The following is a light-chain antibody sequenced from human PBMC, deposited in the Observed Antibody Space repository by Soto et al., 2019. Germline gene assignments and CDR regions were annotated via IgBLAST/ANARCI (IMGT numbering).Light chain of an antibody. J-gene: IGLJ1*01. Sequence: QSALTQPASVSGSPGQSITISCTGTSSDVGGYNYVSWYQQHPGKAPKLIIYEVSNRPSGVSNRFSGSKSGNTASLTISGLQAEDEADYYCSSYTSGSTYVFGTGTQLTVL. CDR2: EVS. V-gene: IGLV2-14*01. CDR3: SSYTSGSTYV. CDR1: SSDVGGYNY.